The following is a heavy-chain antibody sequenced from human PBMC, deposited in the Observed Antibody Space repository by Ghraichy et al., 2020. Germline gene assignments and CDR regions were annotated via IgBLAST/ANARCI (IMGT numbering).Heavy chain of an antibody. CDR1: GFTFSSYA. CDR3: AKEDRACDYDFWSGYAFDY. J-gene: IGHJ4*02. D-gene: IGHD3-3*01. CDR2: ISGSGGST. V-gene: IGHV3-23*01. Sequence: GESLNISCAASGFTFSSYAMSWVRQAPGKGLEWVSAISGSGGSTYYADSVKGRFTISRDNSKNTLYLQMNSLRAEDTAVYYCAKEDRACDYDFWSGYAFDYWGQGTLVTVSS.